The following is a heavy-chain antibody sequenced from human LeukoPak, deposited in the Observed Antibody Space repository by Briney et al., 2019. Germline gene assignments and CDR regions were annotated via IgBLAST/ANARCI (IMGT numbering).Heavy chain of an antibody. CDR1: GFTFSSYG. J-gene: IGHJ6*04. CDR3: AELGITMIGGV. Sequence: GGSLRLSCAASGFTFSSYGMHWVRQAPGKGLEWVSYISSSGSTIYYADSVKGRFTISRDNAKNSLYLQMSSLRAEDTAVYYCAELGITMIGGVWGKGTTVTISS. V-gene: IGHV3-48*04. D-gene: IGHD3-10*02. CDR2: ISSSGSTI.